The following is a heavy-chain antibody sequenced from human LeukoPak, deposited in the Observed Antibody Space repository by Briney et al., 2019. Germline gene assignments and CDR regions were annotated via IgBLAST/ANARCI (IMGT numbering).Heavy chain of an antibody. V-gene: IGHV4-4*02. CDR3: ARGLAVAGTGLVHYYMDV. D-gene: IGHD6-19*01. Sequence: SETLSLTCAVSGGSISSSNWWSWVRQPPGKGLEWIGRIYTSGSTNYNPSLKSRVTMSGDTSKNQFSLKLSSVTAADTAVYYCARGLAVAGTGLVHYYMDVWGKGTTVTISS. CDR1: GGSISSSNW. J-gene: IGHJ6*03. CDR2: IYTSGST.